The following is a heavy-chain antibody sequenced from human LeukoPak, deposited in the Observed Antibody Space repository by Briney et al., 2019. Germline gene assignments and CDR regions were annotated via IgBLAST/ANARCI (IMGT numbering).Heavy chain of an antibody. D-gene: IGHD2-15*01. CDR1: GFTFSSYS. Sequence: GGSLRLSCAASGFTFSSYSMNWVRQAPGKGLEWVSSISSSSSYIYYADSVKGRFTISRDNAKNSLYLQMNSLRAEDTAVYYCAREDEDHRGAFDIWGQGTMVTVSS. CDR3: AREDEDHRGAFDI. CDR2: ISSSSSYI. J-gene: IGHJ3*02. V-gene: IGHV3-21*01.